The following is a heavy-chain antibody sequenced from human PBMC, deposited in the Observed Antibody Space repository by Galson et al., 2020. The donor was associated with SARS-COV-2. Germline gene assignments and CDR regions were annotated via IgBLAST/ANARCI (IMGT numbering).Heavy chain of an antibody. J-gene: IGHJ6*02. D-gene: IGHD3-16*01. CDR2: ISAGSSYI. Sequence: GGSLRLSCAVSGFPFSSYSMNWVRQAPGKGLEWVSSISAGSSYIYYAESVKGRFTISRDNAKNSLLLHMDSLRVEDTAVYYCARVGDMATTPKDYYYYGLDAWGQGTTVTVSS. CDR1: GFPFSSYS. CDR3: ARVGDMATTPKDYYYYGLDA. V-gene: IGHV3-21*01.